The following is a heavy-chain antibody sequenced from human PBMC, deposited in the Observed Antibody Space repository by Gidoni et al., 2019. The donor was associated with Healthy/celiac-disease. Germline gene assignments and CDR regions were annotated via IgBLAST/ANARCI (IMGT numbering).Heavy chain of an antibody. J-gene: IGHJ4*02. CDR1: GRTFSSYA. CDR2: ILPIFGTA. Sequence: HVQLLLSGAGINMPASSVTASCHASGRTFSSYAISWVRQAPGKGLEWMGGILPIFGTANYAQKFQGRVTITADESTSTAYMELSSLRSEDTAVYYCARAATVTPYFDYWGQGTLVTVSS. V-gene: IGHV1-69*01. D-gene: IGHD4-17*01. CDR3: ARAATVTPYFDY.